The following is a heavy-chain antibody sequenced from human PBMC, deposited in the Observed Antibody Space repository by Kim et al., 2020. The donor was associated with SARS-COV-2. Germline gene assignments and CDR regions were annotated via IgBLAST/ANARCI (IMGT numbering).Heavy chain of an antibody. J-gene: IGHJ6*02. V-gene: IGHV4-39*07. D-gene: IGHD6-19*01. CDR2: IYYSGST. Sequence: SETLSLTCTVSGGSISSSSYYWGWIRQPPGKGLEWIGSIYYSGSTYYNPSLKSRVTISVDTSKNQFSLKLSSVTAADTAVYYCARDLAVAGPPDLYYYYYYGMDVWGQGTTVTVSS. CDR1: GGSISSSSYY. CDR3: ARDLAVAGPPDLYYYYYYGMDV.